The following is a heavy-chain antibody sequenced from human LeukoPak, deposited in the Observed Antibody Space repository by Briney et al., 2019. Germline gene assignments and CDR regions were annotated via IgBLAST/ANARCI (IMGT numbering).Heavy chain of an antibody. CDR1: GYTFTSYY. V-gene: IGHV1-46*01. D-gene: IGHD6-6*01. CDR2: INPSGGST. J-gene: IGHJ4*02. CDR3: ARGGGSISSSSRRYYFDY. Sequence: ASVKVSCKASGYTFTSYYMHWVRQPPAQGLEWMGIINPSGGSTSYAQKFHGRVTMTRDMSTSTVYMDLSSLRSEDTAVYYCARGGGSISSSSRRYYFDYWGKGTLVTVSS.